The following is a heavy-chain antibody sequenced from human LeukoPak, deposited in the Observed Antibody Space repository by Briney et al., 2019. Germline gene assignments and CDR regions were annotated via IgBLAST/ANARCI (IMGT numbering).Heavy chain of an antibody. CDR3: ARGPLRWELLGAFDI. CDR2: ISSSSSYI. V-gene: IGHV3-21*01. J-gene: IGHJ3*02. Sequence: GGSLRLSCAASGFTFSSYSMNWVRQAPGKGLEWVSSISSSSSYIYYADSVKGRFTISRDNAKNTLYLQMNSLRAEDTAVYYCARGPLRWELLGAFDIWGQGTMVTVSS. D-gene: IGHD4-23*01. CDR1: GFTFSSYS.